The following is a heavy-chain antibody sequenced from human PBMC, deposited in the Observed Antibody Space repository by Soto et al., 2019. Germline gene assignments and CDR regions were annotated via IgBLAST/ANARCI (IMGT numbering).Heavy chain of an antibody. Sequence: GGSLRLSCAASGFTFSSYGMHWVRQAPGKGLEWVAVISYDGSNKYYADSVKGRFTISRDNSKNTLYLQMNSLRAEDTAVYYCAKDTVPHYYYYGMDVWGQGTTVTVSS. J-gene: IGHJ6*02. CDR1: GFTFSSYG. CDR3: AKDTVPHYYYYGMDV. V-gene: IGHV3-30*18. D-gene: IGHD4-17*01. CDR2: ISYDGSNK.